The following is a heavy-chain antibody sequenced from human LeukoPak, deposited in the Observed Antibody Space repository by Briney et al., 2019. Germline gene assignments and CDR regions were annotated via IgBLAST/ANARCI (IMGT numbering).Heavy chain of an antibody. CDR1: GFTFSSYG. Sequence: AGSLRCSCAASGFTFSSYGMHWVRQAQGKGLEWVAVISYDGSNKYYADSVKGRFTISRDNSKNTLYLQMNSLRAEDTAVYYCAKTLRGMDVWGQGTTVTVSS. J-gene: IGHJ6*02. CDR3: AKTLRGMDV. CDR2: ISYDGSNK. V-gene: IGHV3-30*18.